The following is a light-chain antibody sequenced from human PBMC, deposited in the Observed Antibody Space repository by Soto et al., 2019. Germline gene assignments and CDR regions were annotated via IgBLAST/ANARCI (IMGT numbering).Light chain of an antibody. CDR1: SGHSGYI. J-gene: IGLJ3*02. Sequence: QLVLTQSSSASASLGSSVKLTCTLSSGHSGYIIAWHQQQPGKIPRYLMKLERSGSYNKGSGVPDRFSGSSSGADRYLTISNLQFEDEADYYCETWDSNTWVFGGGTKVTVL. CDR3: ETWDSNTWV. CDR2: LERSGSY. V-gene: IGLV4-60*02.